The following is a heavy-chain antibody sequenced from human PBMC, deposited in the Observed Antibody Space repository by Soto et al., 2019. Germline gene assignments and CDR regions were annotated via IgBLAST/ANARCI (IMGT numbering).Heavy chain of an antibody. V-gene: IGHV1-8*01. CDR3: ARAPALCSGGSCYTYYYYYMDV. D-gene: IGHD2-15*01. J-gene: IGHJ6*03. CDR2: MNPNSGNT. CDR1: GYTFTSYD. Sequence: QVQLVQSGAEVKKPGASVKVSCKASGYTFTSYDINWVRQATGQGLEWMGWMNPNSGNTGYAQKFQGRVTMTRNTSISTAYMELSSLRSEDTAVYYCARAPALCSGGSCYTYYYYYMDVWGKGTTVTVSS.